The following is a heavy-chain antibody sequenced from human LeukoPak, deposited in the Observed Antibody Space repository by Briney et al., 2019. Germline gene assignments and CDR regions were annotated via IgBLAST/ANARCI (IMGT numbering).Heavy chain of an antibody. Sequence: GGSLRLSCTTSGFTFGDYAMNWFRQAPGKGLEWVGLIRSKAYGGTTEYAASVKGRFTISRDDSKGIAYLQMNSLKTEDTAVYYCSSGDYLYSFDYWGQGTLVTVSS. CDR1: GFTFGDYA. CDR2: IRSKAYGGTT. J-gene: IGHJ4*02. CDR3: SSGDYLYSFDY. V-gene: IGHV3-49*03. D-gene: IGHD3-16*01.